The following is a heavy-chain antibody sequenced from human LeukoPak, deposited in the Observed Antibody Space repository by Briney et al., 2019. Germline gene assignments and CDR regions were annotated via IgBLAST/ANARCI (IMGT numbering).Heavy chain of an antibody. V-gene: IGHV4-34*01. Sequence: PSETLSLTCAVYGGPFSGYYWSWIRQPPGKGLEWIGEINHSGSTNYNPSLKSRVTISVDTSKNQFSLKLSSVTAADTAVYYCASRSNKLKIVPAAPDGSGSGAFDIWGQGTMVTVSS. CDR2: INHSGST. CDR3: ASRSNKLKIVPAAPDGSGSGAFDI. J-gene: IGHJ3*02. D-gene: IGHD2-2*01. CDR1: GGPFSGYY.